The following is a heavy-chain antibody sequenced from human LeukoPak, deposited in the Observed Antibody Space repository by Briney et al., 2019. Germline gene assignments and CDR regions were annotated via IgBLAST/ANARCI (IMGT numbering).Heavy chain of an antibody. D-gene: IGHD3-10*01. CDR1: GGTFSTYG. CDR2: IIPIFGTA. J-gene: IGHJ4*02. CDR3: ASTSYGSGSYFKGGFDY. Sequence: GASVKVSRKSSGGTFSTYGILWVRQAPGQGLEWMGGIIPIFGTANYAQKFQGRVTITADESTSTAYMELSSLRSEDTAVYYCASTSYGSGSYFKGGFDYWGQGTLVTVSS. V-gene: IGHV1-69*13.